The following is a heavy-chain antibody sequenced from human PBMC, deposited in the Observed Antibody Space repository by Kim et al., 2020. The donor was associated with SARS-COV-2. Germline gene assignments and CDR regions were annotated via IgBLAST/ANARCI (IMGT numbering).Heavy chain of an antibody. CDR3: AKGRVVVDI. J-gene: IGHJ3*02. D-gene: IGHD6-6*01. V-gene: IGHV3-23*01. CDR2: SR. Sequence: SRNYAYSVNGLFINSRENSKNTVYLQMNGLRAEDTAVYYCAKGRVVVDIWGQGTMVTVSS.